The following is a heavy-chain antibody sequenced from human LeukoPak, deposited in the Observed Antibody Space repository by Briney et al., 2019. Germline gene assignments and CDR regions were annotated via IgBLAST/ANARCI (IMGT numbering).Heavy chain of an antibody. CDR2: IYYSGST. Sequence: SETLSLTCTVSGGSISSSSYYWGWIRQPPGKGLEWIGSIYYSGSTYYNPSLKSRVTISVDTSKNQFSLKLSSVTAADTAVYYCARHVPNTRLLSAFDIWGQGTMVTVSS. J-gene: IGHJ3*02. D-gene: IGHD2-15*01. CDR1: GGSISSSSYY. V-gene: IGHV4-39*07. CDR3: ARHVPNTRLLSAFDI.